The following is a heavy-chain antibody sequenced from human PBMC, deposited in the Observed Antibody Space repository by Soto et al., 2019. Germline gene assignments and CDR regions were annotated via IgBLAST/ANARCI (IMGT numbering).Heavy chain of an antibody. Sequence: QVQLVQSGAEVKKPGASVKVSCKASGFTFIFYAIHWVRQAPGQRLEWMGWINAGNGNTKYSQKFQGRVTITRDTSATTAYMELSTLRSEDTAVYYCAKEYGYSKVFDDWGKGTLFTVSS. CDR3: AKEYGYSKVFDD. J-gene: IGHJ4*02. CDR1: GFTFIFYA. V-gene: IGHV1-3*01. D-gene: IGHD2-15*01. CDR2: INAGNGNT.